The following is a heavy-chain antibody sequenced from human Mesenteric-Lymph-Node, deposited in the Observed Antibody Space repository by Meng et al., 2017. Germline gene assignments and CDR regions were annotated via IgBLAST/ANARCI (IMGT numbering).Heavy chain of an antibody. CDR1: GFTFSSYW. J-gene: IGHJ4*02. CDR3: AKDLPEHYDSSGYTDY. D-gene: IGHD3-22*01. V-gene: IGHV3-7*03. CDR2: IKQDGSEK. Sequence: GESLKISCAASGFTFSSYWMSWVRQAPGKGLEWVANIKQDGSEKYYVDSVKGRFTISRDNSKNTLYLQMNSLRAEDTAVYYCAKDLPEHYDSSGYTDYWGQGTLVTVSS.